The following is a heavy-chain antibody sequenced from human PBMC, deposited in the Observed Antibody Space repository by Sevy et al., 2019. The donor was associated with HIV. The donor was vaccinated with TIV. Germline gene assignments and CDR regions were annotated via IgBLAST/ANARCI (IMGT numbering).Heavy chain of an antibody. CDR2: ISYDGSNK. J-gene: IGHJ3*02. CDR3: ARDQYYDYVWGTFGDAFDI. Sequence: GGSLRLSCAASGFTFSSYAMHWVRQAPGKGLEWVAVISYDGSNKYYADSVKGRFTISRDNSKNTLYLQMNSLRAEDTAVYYWARDQYYDYVWGTFGDAFDIWGQGTMVTVSS. D-gene: IGHD3-16*01. V-gene: IGHV3-30-3*01. CDR1: GFTFSSYA.